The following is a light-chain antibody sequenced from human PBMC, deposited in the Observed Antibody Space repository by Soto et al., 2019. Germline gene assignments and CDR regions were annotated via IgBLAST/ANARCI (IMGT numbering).Light chain of an antibody. CDR1: QTISRY. V-gene: IGKV1-39*01. CDR3: QQSYSIPFA. CDR2: AAS. J-gene: IGKJ5*01. Sequence: DIEMTQSPSSLSASVGDRVTITCRASQTISRYLKWYQQKIREAPKLLLYAASSLHSGVPSTFSGSGSGTDFTLTISSLQPEDFATDYCQQSYSIPFAFGQGTRLEIK.